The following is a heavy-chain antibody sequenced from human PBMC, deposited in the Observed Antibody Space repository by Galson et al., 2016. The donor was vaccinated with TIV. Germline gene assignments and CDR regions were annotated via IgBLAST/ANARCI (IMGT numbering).Heavy chain of an antibody. J-gene: IGHJ6*02. Sequence: PGQGLEWMGGIIPIFGMTNYAQKFQGRVTITADESTSTIYMELSNLRSADTADYFCARALDTSTNTAYFYYYGLDVWGQGTTVTVSS. V-gene: IGHV1-69*01. CDR2: IIPIFGMT. D-gene: IGHD5-18*01. CDR3: ARALDTSTNTAYFYYYGLDV.